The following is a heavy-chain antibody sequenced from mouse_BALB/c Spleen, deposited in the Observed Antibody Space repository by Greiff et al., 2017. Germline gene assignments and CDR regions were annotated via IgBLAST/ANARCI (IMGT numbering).Heavy chain of an antibody. V-gene: IGHV5-12-2*01. D-gene: IGHD2-3*01. Sequence: EVHLVESGGGLVQPGGSLKLSCAASGFTFSSYTMSWVRQTPEKRLEWVAYISNGGGSTYYPDTVKGRFTISRDNAKNTLYLQMSSLKSEDTAMYYCARLGDGYPDYWGQGTTLTVSS. CDR3: ARLGDGYPDY. CDR2: ISNGGGST. J-gene: IGHJ2*01. CDR1: GFTFSSYT.